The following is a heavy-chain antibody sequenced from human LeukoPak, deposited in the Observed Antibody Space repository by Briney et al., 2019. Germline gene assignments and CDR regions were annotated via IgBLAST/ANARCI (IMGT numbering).Heavy chain of an antibody. CDR2: IAVGSGNT. Sequence: TSVKVSCKASGFTFTSSSMQWVRQARGQRLEWIGWIAVGSGNTNYAQKFQGRVTITRDMSTSTAYMEPSSLRSEDTAVYYCAAVFGSGYYYYFDYWGRGTLVTVSS. CDR1: GFTFTSSS. J-gene: IGHJ4*02. D-gene: IGHD3-22*01. CDR3: AAVFGSGYYYYFDY. V-gene: IGHV1-58*02.